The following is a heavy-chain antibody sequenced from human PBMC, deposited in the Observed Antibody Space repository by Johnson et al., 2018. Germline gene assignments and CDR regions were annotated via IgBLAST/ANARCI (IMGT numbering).Heavy chain of an antibody. CDR3: SRPKVGATSGGMDV. CDR1: GFTFVNYG. D-gene: IGHD1-26*01. Sequence: VQLVQSGGGLVQPGRSXILSCVVSGFTFVNYGMTWVRQAPGKGLEWVSGISGGGDGTYSADSVKGRCTISRDNSKNTLYLQMNSLSAEETPIYYCSRPKVGATSGGMDVWGTGTTVTVSS. J-gene: IGHJ6*03. V-gene: IGHV3-23*04. CDR2: ISGGGDGT.